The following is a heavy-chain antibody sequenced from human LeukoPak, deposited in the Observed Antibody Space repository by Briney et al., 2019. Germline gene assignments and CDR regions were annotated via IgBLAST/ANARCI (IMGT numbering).Heavy chain of an antibody. J-gene: IGHJ3*02. D-gene: IGHD3-22*01. V-gene: IGHV1-18*01. CDR1: GYTFTSYG. Sequence: ASVKVSCKASGYTFTSYGISWVRQAPGQGLEWMGWISTSNGNTNHAQSLQGRVTMTTDTSTSTAYMELSSLRSEDTAVYYCAAREPYYYDSSGGLNAFDIWGQGTMVTVSS. CDR3: AAREPYYYDSSGGLNAFDI. CDR2: ISTSNGNT.